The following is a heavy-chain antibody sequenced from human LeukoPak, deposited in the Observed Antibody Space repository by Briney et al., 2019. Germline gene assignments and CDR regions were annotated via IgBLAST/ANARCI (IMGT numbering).Heavy chain of an antibody. CDR2: INPNSGDT. D-gene: IGHD6-19*01. CDR3: ARDWFDGSGWYRNYYYMDV. Sequence: ASVKVSCKASGYIFTGYYIHWVRQAPGQGLEWMGWINPNSGDTKYAQKFQGRVTMTRDTSISTAYMELSRLRSDDTAVYYCARDWFDGSGWYRNYYYMDVWGKGTTVTVSS. V-gene: IGHV1-2*02. CDR1: GYIFTGYY. J-gene: IGHJ6*03.